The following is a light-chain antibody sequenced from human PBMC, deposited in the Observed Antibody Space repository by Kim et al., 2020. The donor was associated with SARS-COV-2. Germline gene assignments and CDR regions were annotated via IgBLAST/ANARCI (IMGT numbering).Light chain of an antibody. CDR1: SLRSYY. CDR2: GKN. J-gene: IGLJ2*01. CDR3: NSRDSSAVV. Sequence: SVAVGQTVRITCQGDSLRSYYASWYQQKPGQAPVLVIYGKNNRPSGIPDRFSGSSSGNTASLTITGAQAEDEADYYCNSRDSSAVVFGGGTQLTVL. V-gene: IGLV3-19*01.